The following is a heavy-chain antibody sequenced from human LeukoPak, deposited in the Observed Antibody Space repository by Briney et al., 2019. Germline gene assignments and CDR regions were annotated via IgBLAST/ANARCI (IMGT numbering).Heavy chain of an antibody. Sequence: SETLSLTCAVSGGSISSSNWWSWVRQPPGKGLEWIGEIYHSGSTNYNPSLKSRVTISVDKSKNQFSLKLSSVTAADTAVYYCARARVATIGAFDYWGQGTLVTVSS. CDR2: IYHSGST. CDR1: GGSISSSNW. D-gene: IGHD5-12*01. V-gene: IGHV4-4*02. CDR3: ARARVATIGAFDY. J-gene: IGHJ4*02.